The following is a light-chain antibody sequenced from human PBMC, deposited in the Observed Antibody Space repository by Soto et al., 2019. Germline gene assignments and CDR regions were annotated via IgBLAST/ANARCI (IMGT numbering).Light chain of an antibody. Sequence: DIQMTQSPSSLSASVGDSVTITCRASQSINIYLSWYQQKPGKAPKLLINVASTLQGGVPSRFSGSGSGTEFTLAISSLQPEDSAIYYCQQSFSTPQTFGGGTRVEIK. CDR2: VAS. J-gene: IGKJ4*01. V-gene: IGKV1-39*01. CDR3: QQSFSTPQT. CDR1: QSINIY.